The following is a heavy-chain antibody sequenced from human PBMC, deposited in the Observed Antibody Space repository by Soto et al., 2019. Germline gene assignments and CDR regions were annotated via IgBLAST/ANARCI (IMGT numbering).Heavy chain of an antibody. CDR2: INTNGRTT. CDR1: GFTFSDYY. CDR3: ARGHYGLDV. V-gene: IGHV3-11*01. J-gene: IGHJ6*02. Sequence: PGGSLRLSCAASGFTFSDYYMSWIRQAPGKGLEWVSYINTNGRTTNYADSVKGRFTISRDNAKNTLYLQINSLRDEDTAVYYCARGHYGLDVWGQGTTVTVSS.